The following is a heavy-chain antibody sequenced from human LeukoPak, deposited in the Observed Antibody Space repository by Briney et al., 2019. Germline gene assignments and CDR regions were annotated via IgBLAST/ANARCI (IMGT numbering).Heavy chain of an antibody. D-gene: IGHD6-6*01. CDR1: GGSISSGGYY. CDR3: ARDSAGYSSSSGGY. J-gene: IGHJ4*02. CDR2: IYHSGST. V-gene: IGHV4-30-2*01. Sequence: SQTLSLTCTVSGGSISSGGYYWSWIRQPPGKGLEWIGYIYHSGSTYYNPSLKSRVTISVDRSKNQFSLKLSSVTAADTAVYYCARDSAGYSSSSGGYWGQGTLVTVSS.